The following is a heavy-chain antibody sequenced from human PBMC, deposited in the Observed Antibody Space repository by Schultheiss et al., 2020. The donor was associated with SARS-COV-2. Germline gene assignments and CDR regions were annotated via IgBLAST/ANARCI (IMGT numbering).Heavy chain of an antibody. Sequence: GGSLRLSCAASGFTASSNYMSWVRQAPGKGLEWVSVIYSGGSTYYADSVKGRFTISRDNSKNTLYLQMNSLRAEDTAVYYCARDLDTAMDNYYYYGMDVWGQGATVTGSS. CDR1: GFTASSNY. J-gene: IGHJ6*02. D-gene: IGHD5-18*01. CDR2: IYSGGST. V-gene: IGHV3-53*01. CDR3: ARDLDTAMDNYYYYGMDV.